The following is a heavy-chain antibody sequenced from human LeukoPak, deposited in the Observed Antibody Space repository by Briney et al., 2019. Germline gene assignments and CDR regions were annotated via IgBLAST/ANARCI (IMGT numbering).Heavy chain of an antibody. D-gene: IGHD3-9*01. CDR1: GFTFSSYA. J-gene: IGHJ6*02. CDR2: ISGSGGST. V-gene: IGHV3-23*01. CDR3: ARPDMTRYYYYYYGMDV. Sequence: GSLRLSCAASGFTFSSYAMSWVRQAPGKGLEWVSAISGSGGSTYYADSVKGRLTISRDNSKNTLYLQMNSLRAEDTAVYYCARPDMTRYYYYYYGMDVWGQGTTVTVSS.